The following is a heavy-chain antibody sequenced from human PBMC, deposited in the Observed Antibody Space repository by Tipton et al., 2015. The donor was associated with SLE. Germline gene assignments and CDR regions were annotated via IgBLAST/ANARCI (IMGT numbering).Heavy chain of an antibody. V-gene: IGHV3-23*01. Sequence: SLRLSCAASGFTFSCYAMGWVGQAPGKGREWVSAISGIVGGTYYADPVKGRFTISRDNSKNTLYLQMNSLRAEDTAVYYCAKEVSGNYFDYWGQGTLVTVSS. CDR1: GFTFSCYA. J-gene: IGHJ4*02. CDR3: AKEVSGNYFDY. CDR2: ISGIVGGT. D-gene: IGHD6-25*01.